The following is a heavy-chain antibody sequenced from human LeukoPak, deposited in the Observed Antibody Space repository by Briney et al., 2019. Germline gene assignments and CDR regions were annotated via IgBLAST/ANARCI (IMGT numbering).Heavy chain of an antibody. V-gene: IGHV3-30*02. CDR1: GFTFSSYE. J-gene: IGHJ4*02. D-gene: IGHD6-13*01. CDR3: AKGGGAVATHLLDY. CDR2: IRFDGSNQ. Sequence: GGSLRLSCAASGFTFSSYEMNWVRQAPGKGLEWVAFIRFDGSNQYYADSVKGRFTISRDNSKNMLYLQMNSLRAEDTAAYYCAKGGGAVATHLLDYWGQGTLVTVSS.